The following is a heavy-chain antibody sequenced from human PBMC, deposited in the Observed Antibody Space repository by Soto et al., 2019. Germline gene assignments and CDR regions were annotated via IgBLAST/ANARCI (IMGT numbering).Heavy chain of an antibody. Sequence: PGESLKISCQTSGYIFTNYWIAWVRQVPGEGPEWMGIIHPGDADIRYSPSVQGQVTISADESIRTAYLQWSSLKASDTAIYYCARQSGMDVWGQGTTVTVSS. CDR1: GYIFTNYW. D-gene: IGHD5-12*01. J-gene: IGHJ6*02. CDR2: IHPGDADI. V-gene: IGHV5-51*01. CDR3: ARQSGMDV.